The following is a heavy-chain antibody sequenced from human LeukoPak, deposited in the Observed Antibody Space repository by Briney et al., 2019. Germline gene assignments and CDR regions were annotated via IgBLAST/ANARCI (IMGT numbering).Heavy chain of an antibody. CDR2: IYYSEST. J-gene: IGHJ4*02. V-gene: IGHV4-59*12. CDR3: ARGGDPYYFDY. CDR1: GGSISSYY. D-gene: IGHD2-21*02. Sequence: SETLSLTCTVSGGSISSYYWSWIRQPPGKGLEWIGYIYYSESTNYNPSLKSRVTISVDTSKNQFSLKLSSVTAADTAVYYCARGGDPYYFDYWGQGTLVTVSS.